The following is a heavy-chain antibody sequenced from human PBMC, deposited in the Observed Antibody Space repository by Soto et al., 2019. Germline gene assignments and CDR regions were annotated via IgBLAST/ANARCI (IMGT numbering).Heavy chain of an antibody. J-gene: IGHJ4*02. D-gene: IGHD6-25*01. V-gene: IGHV3-7*01. CDR3: AREKRANGYFDY. Sequence: EVQLVESGGGLVQPGGSLRFSCAASGFTFSSYWMTWVRQAPGKGLEWVANIKQEGTEKYYVDSVKGRFTISRDNAKNSLYLQMNRLRAEDTAVYYCAREKRANGYFDYWGQGALVTVS. CDR1: GFTFSSYW. CDR2: IKQEGTEK.